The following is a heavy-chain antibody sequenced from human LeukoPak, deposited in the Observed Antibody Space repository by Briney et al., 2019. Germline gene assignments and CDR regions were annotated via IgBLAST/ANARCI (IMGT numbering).Heavy chain of an antibody. V-gene: IGHV1-2*02. Sequence: ASVKVSCKPSGYTFTGYYMHWVRQAPGQGLEWMGWINPNSGDTNYAQKFQGRVTMTRDTSISTAYMELSRLRSDDTAVYYCARGGDCSSTSCYIDYWGQGTLVTVSS. J-gene: IGHJ4*02. CDR2: INPNSGDT. CDR3: ARGGDCSSTSCYIDY. D-gene: IGHD2-2*02. CDR1: GYTFTGYY.